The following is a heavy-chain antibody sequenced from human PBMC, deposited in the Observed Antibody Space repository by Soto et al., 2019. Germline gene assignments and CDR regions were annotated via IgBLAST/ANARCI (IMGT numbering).Heavy chain of an antibody. Sequence: QVQLVESGGGVVQPGRSLRLSCAASGFTFNNYGMHWVRQAPGKGLEWVATISNDGSDKYYADSVKGRLTISRDNSKNTVYLQMNSLSAEDTAFYYCAKDQGIAASHGVDWGQGTMVTVSS. J-gene: IGHJ3*01. CDR3: AKDQGIAASHGVD. V-gene: IGHV3-30*18. CDR1: GFTFNNYG. D-gene: IGHD6-13*01. CDR2: ISNDGSDK.